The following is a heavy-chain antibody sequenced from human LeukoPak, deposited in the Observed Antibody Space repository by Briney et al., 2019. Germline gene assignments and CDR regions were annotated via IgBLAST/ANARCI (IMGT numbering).Heavy chain of an antibody. CDR3: ARVKRFPTVWFDP. V-gene: IGHV1-8*01. D-gene: IGHD3-10*01. CDR2: MNPNTGST. Sequence: ASVKVSCKASGYTFSDYEINWVRQAAGQGLEWMGWMNPNTGSTGYVQKFRGRIIMTRDTSITTAFMELTSLTSDDTAIYYCARVKRFPTVWFDPWGQGTLVSFSS. J-gene: IGHJ5*02. CDR1: GYTFSDYE.